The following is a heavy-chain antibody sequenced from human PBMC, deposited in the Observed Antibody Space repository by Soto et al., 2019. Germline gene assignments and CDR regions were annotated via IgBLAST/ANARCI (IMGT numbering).Heavy chain of an antibody. Sequence: SETLSLTCTVSGGSVSSGSYYWSWIRQPPGKGLECIGYIYYSGSTYYNPSLKSRVTISVDTSKNQFSLKLSSVTAADTAVYYCARDSTGDAFDIWGQGTMVTVSS. CDR3: ARDSTGDAFDI. CDR1: GGSVSSGSYY. V-gene: IGHV4-61*01. D-gene: IGHD1-1*01. CDR2: IYYSGST. J-gene: IGHJ3*02.